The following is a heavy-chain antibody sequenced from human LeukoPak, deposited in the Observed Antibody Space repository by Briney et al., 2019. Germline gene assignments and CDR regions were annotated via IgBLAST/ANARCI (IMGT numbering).Heavy chain of an antibody. V-gene: IGHV3-23*01. J-gene: IGHJ4*02. CDR2: ISGSGGST. CDR1: GFTFSSYW. Sequence: PGGSLRLSCAASGFTFSSYWMSWVRQAPGKGLEWVSSISGSGGSTYYADSVKGRFTISRDNSKNTLYLQMNSLRAEDTAVYYCGSSYDSSGYSYYFDYWGQGTLVTVSS. CDR3: GSSYDSSGYSYYFDY. D-gene: IGHD3-22*01.